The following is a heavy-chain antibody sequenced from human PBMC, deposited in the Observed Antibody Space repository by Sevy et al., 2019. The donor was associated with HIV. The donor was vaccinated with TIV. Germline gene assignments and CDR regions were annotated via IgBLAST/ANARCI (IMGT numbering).Heavy chain of an antibody. CDR1: GFTFSNAW. Sequence: GGSLRLSCAASGFTFSNAWMSWVRQAPGKGLEWVGRIKSKTDGGTTDYAAPVKGRFTISSDDSKNKLYLQMNSLKTEDTAVYYCTTTYDSSGYFVYSDYWGQGTLVTVSS. D-gene: IGHD3-22*01. CDR3: TTTYDSSGYFVYSDY. CDR2: IKSKTDGGTT. J-gene: IGHJ4*02. V-gene: IGHV3-15*01.